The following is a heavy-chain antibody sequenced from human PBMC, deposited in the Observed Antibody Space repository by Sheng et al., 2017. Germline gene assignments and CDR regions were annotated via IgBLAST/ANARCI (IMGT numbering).Heavy chain of an antibody. CDR2: ISGSGGST. CDR3: ATDDPSSIAARPTCCEDY. V-gene: IGHV3-23*04. D-gene: IGHD6-6*01. Sequence: EVQLVESGGGLVQPGGSLRLSCAASGFTFSSYAMSWVRQAPGKGLEWVSAISGSGGSTYYADSVKGRFTISRDNSKNTLYLQMNSLRAEDTAVYYCATDDPSSIAARPTCCEDYWGQGTLVTVSS. J-gene: IGHJ4*02. CDR1: GFTFSSYA.